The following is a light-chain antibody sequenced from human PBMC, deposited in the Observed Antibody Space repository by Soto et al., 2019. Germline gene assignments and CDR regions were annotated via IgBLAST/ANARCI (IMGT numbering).Light chain of an antibody. Sequence: QSALTQPPSVSGAPGQRVTISCTGSSSNIGAGYDVHWYQQLPGTAPKLLIYGNSNRPSGVPDRFSGSKSGTSASLAITWLQAEDEADYYCQSYDSSLSGYVFGTGTKVTVL. CDR2: GNS. V-gene: IGLV1-40*01. CDR3: QSYDSSLSGYV. J-gene: IGLJ1*01. CDR1: SSNIGAGYD.